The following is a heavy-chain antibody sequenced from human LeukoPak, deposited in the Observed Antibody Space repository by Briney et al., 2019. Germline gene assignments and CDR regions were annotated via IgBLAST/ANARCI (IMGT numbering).Heavy chain of an antibody. D-gene: IGHD1-1*01. CDR3: ARKWKGVFDY. CDR1: GYTFTDYT. V-gene: IGHV1-18*04. Sequence: ASVKVSCKASGYTFTDYTLHWVRQAPGQGLEWMGWISAYNGNTNYAQKLQGRVTMTTDTSTSTAYMGLRSLRSDDTAVYYCARKWKGVFDYWGQGTLVTVSS. CDR2: ISAYNGNT. J-gene: IGHJ4*02.